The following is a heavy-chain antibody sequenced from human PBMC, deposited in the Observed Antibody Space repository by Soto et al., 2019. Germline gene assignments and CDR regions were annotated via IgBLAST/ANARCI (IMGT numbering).Heavy chain of an antibody. J-gene: IGHJ5*02. CDR3: ARGERKVNWRPYFDT. CDR2: IYSTGSS. V-gene: IGHV4-59*01. Sequence: PSETMSLTCTVAGDSLSLYSWSWIRLSPGKGLEWIGYIYSTGSSNQNPSLRDRVAVSADASKNQFYLTLTSMTAADTAVYYCARGERKVNWRPYFDTWGQGIQVTVSS. D-gene: IGHD1-26*01. CDR1: GDSLSLYS.